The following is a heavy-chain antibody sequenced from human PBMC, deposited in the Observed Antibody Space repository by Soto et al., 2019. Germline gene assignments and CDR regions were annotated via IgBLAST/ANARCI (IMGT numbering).Heavy chain of an antibody. CDR3: AREGGYSNDEHIYYYYYMDV. D-gene: IGHD4-4*01. Sequence: QVQLVESGGGVVQPGRSLRLSCAASGFTFSSYGMHWVRQAPGKGLEWVAVIWYDGSNKYYADSVKGRFTISRDNSKNTLYLQMNSLRAEDTAVYYCAREGGYSNDEHIYYYYYMDVWGKGTTVTVSS. V-gene: IGHV3-33*01. CDR2: IWYDGSNK. CDR1: GFTFSSYG. J-gene: IGHJ6*03.